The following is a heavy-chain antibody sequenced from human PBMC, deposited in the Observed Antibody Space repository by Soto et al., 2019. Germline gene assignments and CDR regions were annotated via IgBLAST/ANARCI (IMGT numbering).Heavy chain of an antibody. J-gene: IGHJ4*02. CDR1: GGSVSSGSYY. D-gene: IGHD1-26*01. CDR2: IYYSGST. V-gene: IGHV4-61*01. CDR3: AREGSGREFDY. Sequence: QVQLQESGPGLVKPSETLSLTCAVSGGSVSSGSYYWSWIRQPPGKGLEWIGYIYYSGSTNYNPSLRRXXTXSXXTSKNQFSLKLSSVTAADTAVYYCAREGSGREFDYWGQGTLVTVSS.